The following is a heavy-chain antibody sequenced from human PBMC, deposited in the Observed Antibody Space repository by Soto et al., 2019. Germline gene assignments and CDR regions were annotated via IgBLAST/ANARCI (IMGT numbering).Heavy chain of an antibody. J-gene: IGHJ2*01. CDR3: AAESTMRYFDL. V-gene: IGHV4-31*03. D-gene: IGHD3-10*01. CDR2: IYYSGST. CDR1: GGSISSGGYY. Sequence: QVQLQESGPGLVKPSQTLSLTCTVSGGSISSGGYYWSWIRQHPGKGLEWIGYIYYSGSTYYNPSLKSRVTISGDTAKNQFSLKLSSVTAADTAVYYCAAESTMRYFDLWGRGTLVTVSS.